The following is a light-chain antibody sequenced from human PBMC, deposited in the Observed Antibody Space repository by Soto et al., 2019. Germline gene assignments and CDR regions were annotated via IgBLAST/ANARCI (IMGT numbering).Light chain of an antibody. J-gene: IGKJ4*01. CDR2: DAS. Sequence: DIQMTQSPSSLSASVGDRVTITCQASQDISNYLNWYQQKPGKAPKLLIFDASNVETGVPSRFSGSGSGTHFTFTSHSLQAEDIATYYCQQYEDLPLTFGGGTKVEI. CDR1: QDISNY. CDR3: QQYEDLPLT. V-gene: IGKV1-33*01.